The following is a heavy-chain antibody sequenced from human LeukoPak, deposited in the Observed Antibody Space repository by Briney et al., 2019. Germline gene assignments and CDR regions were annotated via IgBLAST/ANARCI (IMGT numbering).Heavy chain of an antibody. CDR3: AKRLRYFDWSQPWFDP. Sequence: PGGTQRLSCAASGFTFSNYGMSWVRQAPGKGLEWVSAISGSGGSTYYADSVKGRLTISRDNSKNTLYLQMNSLRAEDTAVYYCAKRLRYFDWSQPWFDPWGQGTLVTVSS. CDR1: GFTFSNYG. D-gene: IGHD3-9*01. J-gene: IGHJ5*02. V-gene: IGHV3-23*01. CDR2: ISGSGGST.